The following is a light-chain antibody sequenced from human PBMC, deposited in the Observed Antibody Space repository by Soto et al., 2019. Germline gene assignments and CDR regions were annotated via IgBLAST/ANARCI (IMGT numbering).Light chain of an antibody. V-gene: IGKV3-20*01. J-gene: IGKJ2*01. CDR1: QSMTRTY. Sequence: EIVLMQSPGTLSLSPGERATLSCRASQSMTRTYIAWYQKKPGQAPRLLIYAASIRAPGIPDKFSGTGSGTNYSLTIDRMEPEDSAVYYCHHYDNAPQTFGQGDKVEIK. CDR2: AAS. CDR3: HHYDNAPQT.